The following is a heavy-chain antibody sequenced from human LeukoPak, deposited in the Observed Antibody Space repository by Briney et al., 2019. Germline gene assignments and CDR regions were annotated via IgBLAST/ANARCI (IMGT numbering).Heavy chain of an antibody. CDR3: ARGDDGSGYDQLDFDY. V-gene: IGHV4-61*08. CDR1: GGSISSGDYS. CDR2: ISYSGST. Sequence: KSSETLSLTCAVSGGSISSGDYSWSWIRQPPGKGLEWIGYISYSGSTNYNPSLKSRVTISVDTSKNQFSLKLSSVTAADTAVYYCARGDDGSGYDQLDFDYWGQGALVTVSS. D-gene: IGHD3-22*01. J-gene: IGHJ4*02.